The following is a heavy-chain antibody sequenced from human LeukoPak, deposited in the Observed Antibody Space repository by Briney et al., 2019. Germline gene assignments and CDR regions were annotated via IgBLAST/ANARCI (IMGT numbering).Heavy chain of an antibody. J-gene: IGHJ4*02. Sequence: WASVKVSCTASGGTFSSYAISWVRQAPGQGLEWMGGIIPIFGTANYAQKFQGRVTITADESTSTAYMELSSLRSEDTAVYYCARLGYSGYDRQGAYFDYWGQGTLVTVSS. CDR1: GGTFSSYA. CDR3: ARLGYSGYDRQGAYFDY. D-gene: IGHD5-12*01. CDR2: IIPIFGTA. V-gene: IGHV1-69*13.